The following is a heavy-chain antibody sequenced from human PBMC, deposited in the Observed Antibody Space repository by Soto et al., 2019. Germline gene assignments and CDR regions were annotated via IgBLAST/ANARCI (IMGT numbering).Heavy chain of an antibody. V-gene: IGHV4-34*01. J-gene: IGHJ6*02. Sequence: SETLSLTCAVYGGSFSGYYWSWIRQPPGKGLEWIGEINHSGSTNYNPSLKSRVTISVDTSKNQFSLKLSSVTAADTAVYYCARFERNEGYYGMDVWGQGTTVTVSS. CDR2: INHSGST. CDR1: GGSFSGYY. D-gene: IGHD1-1*01. CDR3: ARFERNEGYYGMDV.